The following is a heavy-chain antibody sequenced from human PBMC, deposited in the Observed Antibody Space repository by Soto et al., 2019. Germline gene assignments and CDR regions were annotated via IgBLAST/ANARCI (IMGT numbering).Heavy chain of an antibody. Sequence: QVQLQESGPGLVKPSQTLSLTCSVSGDSISGGDYYWSWIRQPPGEALEWLGHIHYSGRTYYNASLTRRLTVSLDTSKNEFSLHLNSVTAADTAVYYCARDQRALRYFDYWGQGTLVTVSS. CDR2: IHYSGRT. J-gene: IGHJ4*02. CDR3: ARDQRALRYFDY. V-gene: IGHV4-30-4*01. CDR1: GDSISGGDYY.